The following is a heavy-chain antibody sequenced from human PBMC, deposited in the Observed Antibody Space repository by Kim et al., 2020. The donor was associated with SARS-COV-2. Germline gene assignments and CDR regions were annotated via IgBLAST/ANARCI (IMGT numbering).Heavy chain of an antibody. V-gene: IGHV3-30-3*01. J-gene: IGHJ4*02. Sequence: GGSLRLSCAASGFTFSSYAMHWVRQAPGKGLEWVAVISYDGSNKYYADSVKGRFTISRDNSKNTLYLQMNSLRAEDTAMYYCSRDWEWDYGNHQGGNYVDSWGPRTLVTVSS. CDR2: ISYDGSNK. D-gene: IGHD4-4*01. CDR3: SRDWEWDYGNHQGGNYVDS. CDR1: GFTFSSYA.